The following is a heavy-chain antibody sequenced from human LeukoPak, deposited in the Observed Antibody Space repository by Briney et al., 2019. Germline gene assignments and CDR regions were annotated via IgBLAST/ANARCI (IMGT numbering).Heavy chain of an antibody. Sequence: PSETLSLTCAVYGGSFSGYYWSWIRQPPGKGLEWIGEINHSGSTNYNPSLKSRVTISVDTSKNQFSLKLSSVTAADTAVYYCAREGSYDILTGYSRSFDAFDIWGQGTMVTVSS. CDR1: GGSFSGYY. CDR2: INHSGST. CDR3: AREGSYDILTGYSRSFDAFDI. V-gene: IGHV4-34*01. D-gene: IGHD3-9*01. J-gene: IGHJ3*02.